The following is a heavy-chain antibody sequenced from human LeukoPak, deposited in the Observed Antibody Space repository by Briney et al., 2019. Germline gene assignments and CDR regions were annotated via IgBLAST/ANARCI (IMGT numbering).Heavy chain of an antibody. D-gene: IGHD3-3*01. CDR2: ISSSSSYI. CDR1: GFTFSSYS. J-gene: IGHJ6*03. V-gene: IGHV3-21*01. Sequence: KSGGSLRLSCAASGFTFSSYSMNWVRQAPGKGLEWVSSISSSSSYIYYADSVKGRFTISRDNAKNSLYLQMNSLRAEDTAVYYCARGPIFGVVIPYYYCYMDVWGKGTTVTVSS. CDR3: ARGPIFGVVIPYYYCYMDV.